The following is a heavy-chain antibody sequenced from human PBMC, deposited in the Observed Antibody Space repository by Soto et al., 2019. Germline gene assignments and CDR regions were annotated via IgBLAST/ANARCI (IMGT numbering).Heavy chain of an antibody. Sequence: QVRLQESGPGLVKPSETLSLTSTVSGGSITSITNHYCSWIRQPPGKGLEWIGYISYSGHTSYNPSLKSRVILSVDTSKNQVSLNLASVTAADTAVYYCATQGFGILHGLVDVWGQGTTVTVSS. CDR2: ISYSGHT. J-gene: IGHJ6*02. D-gene: IGHD3-3*01. CDR1: GGSITSITNHY. CDR3: ATQGFGILHGLVDV. V-gene: IGHV4-59*08.